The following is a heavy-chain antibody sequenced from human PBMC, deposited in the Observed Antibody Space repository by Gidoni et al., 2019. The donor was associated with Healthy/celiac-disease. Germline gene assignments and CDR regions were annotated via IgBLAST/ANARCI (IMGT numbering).Heavy chain of an antibody. CDR1: GYSFLSHW. CDR3: ARAGENYTSDRSDMDV. J-gene: IGHJ6*03. CDR2: IYPGNSDT. Sequence: EVQLVQSGAEVKKPGESLKISCMGSGYSFLSHWIGWVRQMPGKGLEWMGIIYPGNSDTRYSQSFQGQVTISTDMSISTAYLQWSSLKASDTAMYYCARAGENYTSDRSDMDVWGKGTTVTVSS. D-gene: IGHD7-27*01. V-gene: IGHV5-51*01.